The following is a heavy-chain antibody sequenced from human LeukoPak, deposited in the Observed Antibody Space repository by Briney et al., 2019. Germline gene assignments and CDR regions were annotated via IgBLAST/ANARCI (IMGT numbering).Heavy chain of an antibody. CDR1: GGSFSGYY. CDR3: ARVFGDSSGYPAVFDY. Sequence: SETLSLTCAVYGGSFSGYYWSWIRQPPGKGLEWIGEINHSGSTNYNPSLKSRVTISVDTSKNQFSLKLSSVTAADTAVYYCARVFGDSSGYPAVFDYWGQGTLVTVSS. CDR2: INHSGST. D-gene: IGHD3-22*01. J-gene: IGHJ4*02. V-gene: IGHV4-34*01.